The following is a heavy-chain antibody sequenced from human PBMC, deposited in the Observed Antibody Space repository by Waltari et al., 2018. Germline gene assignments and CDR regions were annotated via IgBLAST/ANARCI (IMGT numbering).Heavy chain of an antibody. CDR1: GYTLTELS. CDR3: ATSPTTVTTLGFYYYYGMDV. D-gene: IGHD4-17*01. Sequence: QVQLVQSGAEVKKPGASVKVSCKVSGYTLTELSMHWVRQAPGKGLEGRGGLDPEDGETTYAQKFQGRVTMTEDTSTDTAYMELSSLRSEDTAVYYCATSPTTVTTLGFYYYYGMDVWGQGTTVTVSS. J-gene: IGHJ6*02. CDR2: LDPEDGET. V-gene: IGHV1-24*01.